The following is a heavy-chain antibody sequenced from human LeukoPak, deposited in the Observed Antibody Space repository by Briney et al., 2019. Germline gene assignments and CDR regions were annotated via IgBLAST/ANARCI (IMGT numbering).Heavy chain of an antibody. V-gene: IGHV4-31*03. Sequence: PSQTLSLTCTVSGGSISSGGYYWSWIRQHPGKDLEWIGYIYYSGSTYYNPSLKSGVTISVDTSKKQFSLKLSSVTAADTAVYYCARDGKIWAFDMWGEGTMVTVSS. J-gene: IGHJ3*02. D-gene: IGHD1-26*01. CDR2: IYYSGST. CDR3: ARDGKIWAFDM. CDR1: GGSISSGGYY.